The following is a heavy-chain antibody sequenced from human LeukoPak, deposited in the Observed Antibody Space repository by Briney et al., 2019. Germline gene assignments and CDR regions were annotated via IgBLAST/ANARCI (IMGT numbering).Heavy chain of an antibody. V-gene: IGHV4-31*03. J-gene: IGHJ5*02. D-gene: IGHD3-16*01. CDR2: IYYSGST. CDR3: ARDARGTGSNVWGGYRLDWFDP. Sequence: SQTLSLTCTVSGGSISSGGYYWSWIRQHPGKGLEWIGYIYYSGSTYYNPSLKSRVTISVDTSKNQFSLKLSSVTAADTAVYYCARDARGTGSNVWGGYRLDWFDPWGQGTLVTVSS. CDR1: GGSISSGGYY.